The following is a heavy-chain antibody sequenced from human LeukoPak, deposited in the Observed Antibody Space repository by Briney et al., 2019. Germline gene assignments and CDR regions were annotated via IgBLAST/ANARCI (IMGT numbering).Heavy chain of an antibody. CDR1: GFTFSSHA. D-gene: IGHD3-22*01. CDR2: ISGSGGST. J-gene: IGHJ4*02. V-gene: IGHV3-23*01. CDR3: AKNHYYDSSGYYFFDY. Sequence: GGSLRLSCAASGFTFSSHAMSWVRQAPGKGLEWVSAISGSGGSTYYADSVKGRFTISRDNSKNTLYLQMNSLRAEDTAVYYCAKNHYYDSSGYYFFDYWGQGTLVTVSS.